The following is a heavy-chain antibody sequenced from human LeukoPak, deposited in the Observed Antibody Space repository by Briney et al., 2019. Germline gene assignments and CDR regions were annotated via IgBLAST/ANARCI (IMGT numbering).Heavy chain of an antibody. CDR2: ISSSSSYI. D-gene: IGHD3-22*01. Sequence: GGSLRLSCAASGFTFSSYSMNWVRQAPGKGLEWVSSISSSSSYIYYADSVKGRFAISRDNAKNSPYLQMNSLRAEDTAVYYCARESDSGDSSGYYYPTLDYWGQGTLVTVSS. CDR1: GFTFSSYS. J-gene: IGHJ4*02. V-gene: IGHV3-21*01. CDR3: ARESDSGDSSGYYYPTLDY.